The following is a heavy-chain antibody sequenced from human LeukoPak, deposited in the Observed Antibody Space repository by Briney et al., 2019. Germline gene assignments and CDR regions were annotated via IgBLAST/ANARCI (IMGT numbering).Heavy chain of an antibody. CDR3: ARLGYYDYIWGSYRYTELDY. CDR1: GYTFTSYD. CDR2: MNPNSGNT. Sequence: ASVKVSCKASGYTFTSYDINWVRQATGQGLEWMGWMNPNSGNTGYAQKFQGRVTMTRNTSISTAYMKLSSLRSEDTAVYYCARLGYYDYIWGSYRYTELDYWGQGALVTVSS. J-gene: IGHJ4*02. D-gene: IGHD3-16*02. V-gene: IGHV1-8*01.